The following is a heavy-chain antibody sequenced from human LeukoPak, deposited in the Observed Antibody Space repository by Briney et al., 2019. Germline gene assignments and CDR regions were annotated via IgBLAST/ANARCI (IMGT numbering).Heavy chain of an antibody. J-gene: IGHJ4*02. CDR3: ARTDTAMVTVGY. D-gene: IGHD5-18*01. V-gene: IGHV1-2*02. CDR2: INPNTGDT. Sequence: ASVKVSCKASGYTFTGYYMHWVRQAPGQGLEWMGWINPNTGDTNYAQKFQGRVTMARDTSITTAYMELSSLRSDDTAVYYCARTDTAMVTVGYWGQGTLVTVSS. CDR1: GYTFTGYY.